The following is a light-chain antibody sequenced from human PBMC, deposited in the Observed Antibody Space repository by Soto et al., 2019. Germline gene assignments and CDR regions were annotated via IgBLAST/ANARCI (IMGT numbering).Light chain of an antibody. CDR2: EVS. CDR1: SSDVGGYDY. J-gene: IGLJ2*01. Sequence: QSALTQPASVSGSPGQSITISCTGTSSDVGGYDYVSWYQQTPGKAPKLMICEVSNRPSGVSNRFSGSKSGNTASLTISGLQAEDEADYYCSSYTSSSTLVFGGGTKLTVL. CDR3: SSYTSSSTLV. V-gene: IGLV2-14*01.